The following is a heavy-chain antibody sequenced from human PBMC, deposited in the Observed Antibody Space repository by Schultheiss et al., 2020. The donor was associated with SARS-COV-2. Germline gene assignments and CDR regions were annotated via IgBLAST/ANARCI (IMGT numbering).Heavy chain of an antibody. D-gene: IGHD1-26*01. Sequence: GESLKISCSASGFTFSSYAMHWVRQAPGKGLEYVSAISSNGGSTYYADSVKGRFTISRDNSKNTLYLQMSSLRAEDTAVYYCAKDLGGSYPNWFDPWGQGTLVTVSS. CDR3: AKDLGGSYPNWFDP. J-gene: IGHJ5*02. CDR1: GFTFSSYA. CDR2: ISSNGGST. V-gene: IGHV3-64D*06.